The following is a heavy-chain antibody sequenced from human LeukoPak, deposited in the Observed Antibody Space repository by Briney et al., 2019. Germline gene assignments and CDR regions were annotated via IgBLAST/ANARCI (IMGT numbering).Heavy chain of an antibody. Sequence: SETLSLTCTVSGGSISSYHWSWIRQPPGKGLEWIGEINHSGSTNYNPSLKSRVTISVGTSKNQFSLKLSSVTAADTAVYYCASAGYSSSSFDYWGQGTLVTVSS. CDR2: INHSGST. D-gene: IGHD6-6*01. V-gene: IGHV4-34*01. J-gene: IGHJ4*02. CDR3: ASAGYSSSSFDY. CDR1: GGSISSYH.